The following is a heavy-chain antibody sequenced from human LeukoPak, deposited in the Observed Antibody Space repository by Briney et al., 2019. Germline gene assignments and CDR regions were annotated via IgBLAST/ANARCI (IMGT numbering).Heavy chain of an antibody. CDR1: GYTFTSYY. D-gene: IGHD3-3*01. CDR2: INPSGGST. V-gene: IGHV1-46*01. J-gene: IGHJ5*02. Sequence: GASVKVSCKASGYTFTSYYIHWVRQAPGQGLEWMGIINPSGGSTSYAQKFQGRVTMTRDTSTSTVYMELSSLRSEDTAVYYCARADRAIFGAGLLGYNWFDPWGQGTLVTVSS. CDR3: ARADRAIFGAGLLGYNWFDP.